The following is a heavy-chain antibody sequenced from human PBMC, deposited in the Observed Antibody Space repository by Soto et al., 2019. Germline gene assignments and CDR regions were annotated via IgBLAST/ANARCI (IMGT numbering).Heavy chain of an antibody. CDR3: ARTTAVPNTLRSRYYFDY. Sequence: AETLSLTCSVSGASVSDKTFYWSWLRQSPGKGLEWIGYIYYSGTTNYNPSLKGRFTISVDTSKNQFSLRLNSVTAADTALYYCARTTAVPNTLRSRYYFDYWGQGTLVT. J-gene: IGHJ4*02. CDR1: GASVSDKTFY. CDR2: IYYSGTT. V-gene: IGHV4-61*01. D-gene: IGHD4-17*01.